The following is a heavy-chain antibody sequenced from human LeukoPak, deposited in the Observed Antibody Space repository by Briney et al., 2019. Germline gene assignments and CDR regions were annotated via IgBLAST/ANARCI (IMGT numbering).Heavy chain of an antibody. J-gene: IGHJ4*02. CDR2: MNHNGST. Sequence: SVKVSPTSAGVGGGKSVYHGGRRSLTQGKGLEWIGEMNHNGSTNYNPSLKSRVTISVDTSKNQFSLKLSAVTAADTAVYYCARGGSTVVTRSFDYWGQGTLVTVSS. D-gene: IGHD4-23*01. V-gene: IGHV4-34*01. CDR3: ARGGSTVVTRSFDY. CDR1: GGGKSVYH.